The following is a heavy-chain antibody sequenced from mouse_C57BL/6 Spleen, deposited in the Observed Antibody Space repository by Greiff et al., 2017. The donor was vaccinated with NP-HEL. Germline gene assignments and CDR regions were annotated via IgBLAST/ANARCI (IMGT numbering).Heavy chain of an antibody. CDR2: IYPGSGNT. V-gene: IGHV1-76*01. CDR1: GYTFTDYY. J-gene: IGHJ2*01. Sequence: QVQLQQSGAELVRPGASVKLSCKASGYTFTDYYINWVKQRPGQGLEWIARIYPGSGNTYYNEKFKGKATLTAEKSSSTAYMQLSSLTSEDSAVYFCARRDGNYEKGYFDYWGQGTTLTVSS. CDR3: ARRDGNYEKGYFDY. D-gene: IGHD2-1*01.